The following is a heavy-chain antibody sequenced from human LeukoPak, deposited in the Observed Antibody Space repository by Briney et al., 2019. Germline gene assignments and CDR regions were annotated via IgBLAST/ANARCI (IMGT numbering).Heavy chain of an antibody. CDR2: IDNGGSP. CDR3: ARDLGRVANDYYFDS. V-gene: IGHV4-59*11. Sequence: SETLSLTCTISGASISRHYWSWIRQPPGKELEWIGYIDNGGSPKYSPSLRSRVTISVVTSKNQFSLKLNSVTAADTAVYYCARDLGRVANDYYFDSWGQGTLVTVSS. J-gene: IGHJ4*02. CDR1: GASISRHY. D-gene: IGHD4/OR15-4a*01.